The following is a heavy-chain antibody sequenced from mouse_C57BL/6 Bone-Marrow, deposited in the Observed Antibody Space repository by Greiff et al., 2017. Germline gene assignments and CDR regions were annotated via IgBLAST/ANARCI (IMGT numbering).Heavy chain of an antibody. Sequence: VQLKESGGGLVKPGGSLKLSCAASGFTFSDYGMHWVRQAPEKGLEWVAYISSGSSTIYYADTVKGRFTISRNNAKNTLFLQMTSLRSEDTDMYYCAKERAMDYWGQGTSVTVTS. CDR2: ISSGSSTI. CDR1: GFTFSDYG. J-gene: IGHJ4*01. CDR3: AKERAMDY. V-gene: IGHV5-17*01.